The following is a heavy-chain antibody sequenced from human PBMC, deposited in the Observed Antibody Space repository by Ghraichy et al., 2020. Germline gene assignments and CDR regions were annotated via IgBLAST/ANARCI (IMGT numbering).Heavy chain of an antibody. V-gene: IGHV3-53*01. CDR3: ARRLRLYYYYGMDV. Sequence: GGSLRLSCAASGFTVSSNYMSWVRQAPGKGLEWVSLIYSGGSTYYADSVKGRFTISRDNSKNMVYLQMNSLRAEDTAVYYCARRLRLYYYYGMDVWGQGTTVTVSS. D-gene: IGHD4-17*01. CDR2: IYSGGST. J-gene: IGHJ6*02. CDR1: GFTVSSNY.